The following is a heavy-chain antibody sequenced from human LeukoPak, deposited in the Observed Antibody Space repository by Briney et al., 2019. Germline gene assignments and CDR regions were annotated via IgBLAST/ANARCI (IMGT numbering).Heavy chain of an antibody. CDR2: IYYSGST. J-gene: IGHJ4*02. CDR3: AGGGYSSNYFDY. Sequence: PSETLSLTCTVSGGSISSYYWSWIRQPPGKGLEWIGYIYYSGSTNYNPSLKSRVTISVDTSKNQFSLKLSSVTAADTAVYYCAGGGYSSNYFDYWGQGTLVTVSS. D-gene: IGHD5-12*01. V-gene: IGHV4-59*01. CDR1: GGSISSYY.